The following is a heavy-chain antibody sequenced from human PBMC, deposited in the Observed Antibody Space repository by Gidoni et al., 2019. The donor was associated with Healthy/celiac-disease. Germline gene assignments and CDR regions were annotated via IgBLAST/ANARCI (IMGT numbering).Heavy chain of an antibody. CDR2: IYSGGST. J-gene: IGHJ5*02. CDR3: ARVSYYGSGKGFDP. V-gene: IGHV3-53*04. D-gene: IGHD3-10*01. Sequence: EVQLVESGGGLVQPGGSLRLSCAASGFTVSSNYMSWVRQAPGKGLEWVSVIYSGGSTYYADSVKGRFTISRHNSKNTLYLQMNSLRAEDTAVYYCARVSYYGSGKGFDPWGQGTLVTVSS. CDR1: GFTVSSNY.